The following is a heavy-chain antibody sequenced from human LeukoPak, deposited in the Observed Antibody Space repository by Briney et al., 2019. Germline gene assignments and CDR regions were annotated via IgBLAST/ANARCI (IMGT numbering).Heavy chain of an antibody. CDR2: INPSGGST. V-gene: IGHV1-46*01. D-gene: IGHD3-3*01. Sequence: GASVKVSCKASGYTFTSYYMHWVRQAPGQGLEWMGIINPSGGSTSYAQKFQGRVTMTRDTSTSTVYMELSSLRSEDTAVYYCAIHHSSAGVVIPVVDYWGQGTPVTVSS. J-gene: IGHJ4*02. CDR3: AIHHSSAGVVIPVVDY. CDR1: GYTFTSYY.